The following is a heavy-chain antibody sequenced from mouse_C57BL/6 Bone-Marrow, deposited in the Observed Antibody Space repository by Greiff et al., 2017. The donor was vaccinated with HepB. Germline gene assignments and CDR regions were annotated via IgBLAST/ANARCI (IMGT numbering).Heavy chain of an antibody. D-gene: IGHD2-1*01. CDR3: ARDVNYDWYFDV. CDR1: GYSITSGYY. J-gene: IGHJ1*03. V-gene: IGHV3-6*01. Sequence: VQLQQSGPGLVKPSQSLSLTCSVTGYSITSGYYWNWIRQFPGNKLEWMGYISYDGSNNYNPSLKNRISITRDTSKNQFFLKLNSVTTEDTATYYCARDVNYDWYFDVWGTGTTVTVSS. CDR2: ISYDGSN.